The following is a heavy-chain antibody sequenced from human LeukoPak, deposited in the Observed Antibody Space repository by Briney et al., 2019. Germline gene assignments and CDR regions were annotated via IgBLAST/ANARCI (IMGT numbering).Heavy chain of an antibody. CDR3: ASGDYSSGWYWNY. CDR1: GGTFSSYA. CDR2: IIPIFGTA. V-gene: IGHV1-69*05. J-gene: IGHJ4*02. D-gene: IGHD6-19*01. Sequence: ASVKVSCKASGGTFSSYAISWVRQAPGQGLEWMGGIIPIFGTANYAQKFQGRVTITTDESTSTAYVELSSLRSEDTAVYYCASGDYSSGWYWNYWGQGTLVTVSS.